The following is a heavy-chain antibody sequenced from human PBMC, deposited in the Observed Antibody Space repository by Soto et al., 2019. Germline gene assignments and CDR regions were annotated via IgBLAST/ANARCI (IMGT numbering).Heavy chain of an antibody. CDR3: ARAAGESGWYTWYYFDY. Sequence: SETLSLTCTVSGGSISSDYWSWIRQPPGKGLEWIGYIYYSGSTNYNPSLKSRVTISVDTSKNQFSLRLSSVTAADTAVYYCARAAGESGWYTWYYFDYWGQGTLVTVSS. D-gene: IGHD6-19*01. V-gene: IGHV4-59*01. J-gene: IGHJ4*02. CDR2: IYYSGST. CDR1: GGSISSDY.